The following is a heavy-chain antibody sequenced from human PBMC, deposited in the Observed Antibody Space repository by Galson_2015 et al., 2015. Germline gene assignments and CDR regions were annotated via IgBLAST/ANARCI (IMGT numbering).Heavy chain of an antibody. CDR1: GFTFSTYG. J-gene: IGHJ6*02. V-gene: IGHV3-30*18. Sequence: SLRLSCAASGFTFSTYGMHWVRQAPGKGLEWVAVISYDGSSKYYADSVKGRFTISGDNSKNTLYLQMSSLRGEDTAVYYCAKALRGSPYVYYYFGMDVWGQGTTVTVSS. CDR3: AKALRGSPYVYYYFGMDV. CDR2: ISYDGSSK. D-gene: IGHD4-23*01.